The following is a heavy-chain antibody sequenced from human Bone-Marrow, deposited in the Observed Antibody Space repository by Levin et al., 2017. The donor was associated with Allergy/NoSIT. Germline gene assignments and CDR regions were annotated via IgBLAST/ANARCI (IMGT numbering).Heavy chain of an antibody. V-gene: IGHV3-11*01. J-gene: IGHJ5*01. CDR3: ARHGDDSRSARGFYPGWFDS. CDR2: INSRGTNI. Sequence: PGGSLRLSCTSSGFTFSDYYMSWIRQAPGKGLEWVSYINSRGTNINYGDSVRGRFTISRDNAKKSLYLHMNSLRAEDTAVYYCARHGDDSRSARGFYPGWFDSWGQGTLVTVSS. CDR1: GFTFSDYY. D-gene: IGHD3-10*01.